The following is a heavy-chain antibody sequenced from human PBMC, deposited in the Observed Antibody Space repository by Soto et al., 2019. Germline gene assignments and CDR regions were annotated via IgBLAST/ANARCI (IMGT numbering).Heavy chain of an antibody. J-gene: IGHJ6*02. Sequence: PSETLSLTCTVSGGSIKTFSWSWFRQPPGKGLEWIGYIYYSGSTNYHPSLKSRVSISVDTSKNLFSLKLSSVTAADTAVYYCARNPVGVGGLDVWGQGTSVTVSS. V-gene: IGHV4-59*08. CDR1: GGSIKTFS. CDR2: IYYSGST. D-gene: IGHD1-26*01. CDR3: ARNPVGVGGLDV.